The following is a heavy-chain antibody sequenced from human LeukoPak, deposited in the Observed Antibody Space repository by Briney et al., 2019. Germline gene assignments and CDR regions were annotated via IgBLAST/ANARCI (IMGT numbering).Heavy chain of an antibody. CDR3: ARDRYDYVWGSYDEYYFDY. V-gene: IGHV3-23*01. Sequence: GGSLRLSCAASGFTFSSYAMSWVRQAPGKGLEWVSAISGSGGSTYYADSVKGRFTISRDISKNTVYLQMDSLRAEDTALYYCARDRYDYVWGSYDEYYFDYWGQGTLVTVSS. J-gene: IGHJ4*02. CDR2: ISGSGGST. D-gene: IGHD3-16*01. CDR1: GFTFSSYA.